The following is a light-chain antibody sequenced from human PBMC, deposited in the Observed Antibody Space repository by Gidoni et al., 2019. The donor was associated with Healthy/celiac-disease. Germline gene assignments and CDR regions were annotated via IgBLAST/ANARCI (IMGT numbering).Light chain of an antibody. J-gene: IGKJ2*01. CDR3: MQALQTPYT. V-gene: IGKV2-28*01. CDR1: QSLLHSNGYNY. Sequence: DIVMTKSPPSLPVTPGEPASTPCRSSQSLLHSNGYNYLDWYLQKPGQSPQLLIYLGSNRASGVPDRFSGSGSGTDFTLKISRVEAEDVGVYYCMQALQTPYTFGQGTKLEIK. CDR2: LGS.